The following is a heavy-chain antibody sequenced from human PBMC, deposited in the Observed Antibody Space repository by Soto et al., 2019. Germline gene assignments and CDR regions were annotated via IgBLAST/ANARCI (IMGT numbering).Heavy chain of an antibody. V-gene: IGHV4-30-4*01. J-gene: IGHJ4*02. D-gene: IGHD2-2*02. CDR2: IYYSGST. CDR3: ARGGVPAAIHYYFDY. Sequence: QVQLQESGPGLVKPSQTLSLTCTVSGGSISSGDYYWSWIRQPPGKGLEWIGYIYYSGSTYYNPSLKSRVTISVDTSKNQFSRKRSSVTAADTAVYYCARGGVPAAIHYYFDYWGQGTLVTVSS. CDR1: GGSISSGDYY.